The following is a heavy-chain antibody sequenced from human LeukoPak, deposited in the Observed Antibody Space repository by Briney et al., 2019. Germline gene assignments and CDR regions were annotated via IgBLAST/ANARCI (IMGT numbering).Heavy chain of an antibody. Sequence: PSQTLSLTCTVSGVSISSGDYYWSWIRQPPGKGLEWIGYIYYSGSTYYSPSLKSRVTISVDTSKNQFSLKLSSVTAADTAVYYCAREYILTGYSDYYYYGMDVWGQGTTVTVSS. CDR3: AREYILTGYSDYYYYGMDV. D-gene: IGHD3-9*01. V-gene: IGHV4-30-4*01. CDR1: GVSISSGDYY. CDR2: IYYSGST. J-gene: IGHJ6*02.